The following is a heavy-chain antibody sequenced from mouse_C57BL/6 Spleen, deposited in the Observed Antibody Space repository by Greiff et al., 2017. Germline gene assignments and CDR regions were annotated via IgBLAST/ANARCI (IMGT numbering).Heavy chain of an antibody. V-gene: IGHV2-2*01. CDR2: IWSGGST. CDR1: GFSLTSYG. J-gene: IGHJ2*01. D-gene: IGHD1-1*01. CDR3: ARNNDYGSEDYFDY. Sequence: VQRVESGPGLVQPSQSLSITCTVSGFSLTSYGVHWVRQSPGKGLEWLGVIWSGGSTDYNAAFISRLSISKDNSKSQVFFKMNSLQADDTAIYYCARNNDYGSEDYFDYWGQGTTLTVSS.